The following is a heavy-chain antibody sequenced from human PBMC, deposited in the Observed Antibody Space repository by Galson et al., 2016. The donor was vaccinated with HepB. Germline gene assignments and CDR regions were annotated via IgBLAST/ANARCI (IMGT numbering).Heavy chain of an antibody. V-gene: IGHV1-69*13. CDR3: ARDHGVGATSEDYFDY. CDR2: IIPLFGIV. Sequence: SVKVSCKASGGTFSSYAISWVRQAPGQGLEWMGGIIPLFGIVNYAQKFQGRVMITAVASTSTAYMELSSLRSEDTAVYYCARDHGVGATSEDYFDYWGQGTLVIVSS. J-gene: IGHJ4*02. CDR1: GGTFSSYA. D-gene: IGHD1-26*01.